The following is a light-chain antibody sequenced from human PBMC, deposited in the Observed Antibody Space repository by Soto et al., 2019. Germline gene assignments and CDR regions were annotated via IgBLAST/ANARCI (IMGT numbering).Light chain of an antibody. Sequence: EVELTQSPGTLSLSPGERATLSCRASQSVSSSHLAWYQQKRGQAPRLLIYDTSTRATGIPDRFSGSGSGTDFTLTSSRLAPEDFAVYHCQQYGASPWTFGQGTKVEVK. CDR2: DTS. CDR3: QQYGASPWT. CDR1: QSVSSSH. J-gene: IGKJ1*01. V-gene: IGKV3-20*01.